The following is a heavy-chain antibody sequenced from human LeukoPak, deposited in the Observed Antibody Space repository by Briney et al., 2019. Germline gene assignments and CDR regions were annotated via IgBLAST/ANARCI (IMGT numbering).Heavy chain of an antibody. CDR1: GGTFSSYA. J-gene: IGHJ2*01. D-gene: IGHD1-26*01. V-gene: IGHV1-69*05. CDR3: AAERDIVGATKPPIWYFDL. Sequence: GASVKVSCKASGGTFSSYAISWVRQAPGQGLEWMGGIIPIFGTANYAQKFQGRVTITTDESTSTAYMELSSLRSEDTAVYYCAAERDIVGATKPPIWYFDLWGRGTLVTVSS. CDR2: IIPIFGTA.